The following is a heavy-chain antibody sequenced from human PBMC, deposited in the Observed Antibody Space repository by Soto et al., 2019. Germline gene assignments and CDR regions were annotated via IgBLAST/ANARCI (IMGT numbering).Heavy chain of an antibody. Sequence: QVQMVESGEGVVQPGRSLRLSCAASGFSFENYGMHWVRQAPGRGLEWVAIIWYDGSLQYYAAAVKGRFTISRDNSKNTLYLEMNSLRAEDTAVYYCANLWGDGYNLGQDYNGMDVWGQGTTVIVSS. CDR2: IWYDGSLQ. V-gene: IGHV3-33*06. CDR3: ANLWGDGYNLGQDYNGMDV. J-gene: IGHJ6*02. D-gene: IGHD5-12*01. CDR1: GFSFENYG.